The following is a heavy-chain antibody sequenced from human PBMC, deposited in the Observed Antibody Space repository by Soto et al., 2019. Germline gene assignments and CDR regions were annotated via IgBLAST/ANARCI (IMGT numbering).Heavy chain of an antibody. D-gene: IGHD3-3*01. CDR1: GGSISSYY. Sequence: PSETLSLTCTVSGGSISSYYWSWIRQPPGKGLEWIGYIYYSGSTNYNPSLKSRVTISVDTSKNQFSLKLSSVTAADTAVYYCARGFATIFGVVIIGFDYWGQGTLVTVSS. CDR3: ARGFATIFGVVIIGFDY. CDR2: IYYSGST. V-gene: IGHV4-59*01. J-gene: IGHJ4*02.